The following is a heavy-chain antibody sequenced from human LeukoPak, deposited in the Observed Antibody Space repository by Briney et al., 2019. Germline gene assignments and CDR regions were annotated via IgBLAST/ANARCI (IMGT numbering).Heavy chain of an antibody. CDR2: ISSSSTTI. J-gene: IGHJ4*02. CDR1: GFTFSDAW. CDR3: ARDSSNYYDGSGYYPYFDD. D-gene: IGHD3-22*01. V-gene: IGHV3-48*02. Sequence: GSLRLSCAASGFTFSDAWMSWVRQAPGKGLEWVSYISSSSTTIYYADSVKGRFTISRDNAKNSLYLQMNSLRDEDTAVYYCARDSSNYYDGSGYYPYFDDWGQGTLVTVSS.